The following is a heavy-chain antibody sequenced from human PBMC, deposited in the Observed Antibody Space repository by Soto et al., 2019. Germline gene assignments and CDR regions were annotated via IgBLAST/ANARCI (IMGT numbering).Heavy chain of an antibody. J-gene: IGHJ4*02. CDR2: ISAGGTA. CDR1: GFPFVSCA. V-gene: IGHV3-23*01. Sequence: EVQLLESGGDLVQPGGSLRLACTASGFPFVSCAMNWVRQAPGKGLEWVSSISAGGTAFYADSVKGRFTISRDNSRDKVYLQMNRLSAEDTSVYFCAKAPFDIAARPSPIDYWGQGTLVTVSS. D-gene: IGHD2-2*01. CDR3: AKAPFDIAARPSPIDY.